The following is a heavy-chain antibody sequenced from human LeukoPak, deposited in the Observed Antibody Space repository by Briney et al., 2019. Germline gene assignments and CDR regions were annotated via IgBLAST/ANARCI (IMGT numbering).Heavy chain of an antibody. D-gene: IGHD1-1*01. CDR3: VGRPWNFDY. J-gene: IGHJ4*02. V-gene: IGHV3-15*05. CDR2: IKSKNDGGTT. Sequence: GGSLKLSCAASGFNFNHAWMTWVRQAPGKGLEWVGRIKSKNDGGTTDFAAPVKGRFTISRDDSKRMMFLEMNGLKTEDTAVYYCVGRPWNFDYWGQGTLVTVSS. CDR1: GFNFNHAW.